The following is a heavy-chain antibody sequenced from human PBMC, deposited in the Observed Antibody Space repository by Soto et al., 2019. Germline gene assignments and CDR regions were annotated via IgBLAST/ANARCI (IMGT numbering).Heavy chain of an antibody. Sequence: QVQLVQSGAEVKKPGSSVTVSCKASGGTFGNSAISWVRQAPGQGLEWMGGIIPIFPTPDYAQKFQGRVTITADESTTTGYMELSSLRSEDTAVYYCARRFYGMDVWGQGTTVTVSS. CDR1: GGTFGNSA. J-gene: IGHJ6*02. CDR3: ARRFYGMDV. CDR2: IIPIFPTP. V-gene: IGHV1-69*12.